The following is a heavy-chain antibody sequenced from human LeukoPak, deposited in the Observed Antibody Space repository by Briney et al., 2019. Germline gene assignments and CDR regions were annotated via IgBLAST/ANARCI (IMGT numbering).Heavy chain of an antibody. CDR2: IYYSGST. J-gene: IGHJ4*02. CDR3: ARAVEGATTYYFDY. D-gene: IGHD1-26*01. Sequence: PSETLSLTCTVSDGSISSYYWSWIRQPPGKGLEWIGYIYYSGSTNYNPSLKSRVTISVDTSKNQFSLKLSSVTAADTAVYYCARAVEGATTYYFDYWGQGTLVTVSS. CDR1: DGSISSYY. V-gene: IGHV4-59*01.